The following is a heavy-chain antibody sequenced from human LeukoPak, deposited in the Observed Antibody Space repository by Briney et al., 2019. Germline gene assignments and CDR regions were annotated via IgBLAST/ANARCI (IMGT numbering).Heavy chain of an antibody. CDR1: GYTFTSYG. CDR2: INPNSGGT. D-gene: IGHD2-21*02. Sequence: GASVKVSCKASGYTFTSYGFSWVRQAPGQGLEWMGWINPNSGGTNYAQKFQGRVTMTRDTSISTAYMELSRLRSDDTAVYYCARGYCGGDCPQDYWGQGTLVTVSS. CDR3: ARGYCGGDCPQDY. J-gene: IGHJ4*02. V-gene: IGHV1-2*02.